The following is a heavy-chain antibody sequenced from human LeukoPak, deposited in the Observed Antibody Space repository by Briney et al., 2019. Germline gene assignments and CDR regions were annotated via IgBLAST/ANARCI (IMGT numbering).Heavy chain of an antibody. CDR3: TRPYYDFWSGYCH. CDR2: IRRKASGGTT. V-gene: IGHV3-49*04. CDR1: GFTFSSYW. D-gene: IGHD3-3*01. J-gene: IGHJ4*02. Sequence: GGSLRLSCAASGFTFSSYWMSWVRQAPGKGLEWVGFIRRKASGGTTEYAASVKGRFTISRDDSKSIAYLQINSLKAEDTAVYYCTRPYYDFWSGYCHWGQGTLVTVSS.